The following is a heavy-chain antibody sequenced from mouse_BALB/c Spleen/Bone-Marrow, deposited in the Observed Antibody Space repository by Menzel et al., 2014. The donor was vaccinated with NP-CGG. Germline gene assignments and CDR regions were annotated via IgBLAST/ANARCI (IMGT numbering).Heavy chain of an antibody. V-gene: IGHV5-17*02. CDR3: VTETRDY. J-gene: IGHJ2*01. CDR1: GFTFSSFG. CDR2: ISSLSSTI. Sequence: DVMLVESGGGLVQPGGSRKLSCAASGFTFSSFGMHWVRQAPEKGLEWVAYISSLSSTIYYADTVKSRFTISRDNPKNTLILQIASLRSEDTAMYYCVTETRDYWGQGTTLTVSS.